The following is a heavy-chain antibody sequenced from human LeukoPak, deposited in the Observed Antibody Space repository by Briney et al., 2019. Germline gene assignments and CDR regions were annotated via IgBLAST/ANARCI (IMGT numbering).Heavy chain of an antibody. J-gene: IGHJ4*02. CDR3: ARMPGVTHDTRNYYDIRSVDFDY. CDR1: GYTFTNSD. D-gene: IGHD3-22*01. Sequence: GASVKVSCKASGYTFTNSDFTWVRQAPGRGLEWMGWINTYNGNTNYAPKFQGRVTMTTDTSTNTAYMEVRSLRSDDTAVYYCARMPGVTHDTRNYYDIRSVDFDYWGQGTLVTVSS. V-gene: IGHV1-18*04. CDR2: INTYNGNT.